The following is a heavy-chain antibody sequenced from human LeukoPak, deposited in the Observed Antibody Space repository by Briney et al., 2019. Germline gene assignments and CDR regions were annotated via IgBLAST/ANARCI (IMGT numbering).Heavy chain of an antibody. V-gene: IGHV3-23*01. Sequence: GGSLRLSCAASGFTFSSYAMSWVRQAPGKGLEWVSAISGSGGSTYYEDSVKGRFTISRDNSKNTLYLQMSSLRAEDTAVYYCTKDRDGYNLPDAFDIWGQGTMVTVSS. CDR3: TKDRDGYNLPDAFDI. CDR1: GFTFSSYA. D-gene: IGHD5-24*01. J-gene: IGHJ3*02. CDR2: ISGSGGST.